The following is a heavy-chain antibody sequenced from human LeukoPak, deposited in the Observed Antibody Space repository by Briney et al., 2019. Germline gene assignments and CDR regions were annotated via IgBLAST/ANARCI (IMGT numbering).Heavy chain of an antibody. J-gene: IGHJ4*02. Sequence: GGSLRLSCAASGFTFSSYAMHWVRQAPGKGLEWVAVISYDGSNKYYADSVKGRFTISRDNSKNTLYLQMNSLRAEDTAVYYCARGGDGYNYYFDYWGQGTLVTVSS. CDR1: GFTFSSYA. D-gene: IGHD5-24*01. V-gene: IGHV3-30*04. CDR3: ARGGDGYNYYFDY. CDR2: ISYDGSNK.